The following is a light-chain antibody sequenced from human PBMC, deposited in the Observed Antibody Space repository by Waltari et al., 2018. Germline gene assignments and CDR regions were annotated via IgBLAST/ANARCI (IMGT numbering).Light chain of an antibody. CDR3: HQAASSPFT. J-gene: IGKJ5*01. CDR2: AAS. CDR1: QSVDSRY. Sequence: DIVLTQSPGTLSLAPGERATLSCRARQSVDSRYLAWYQQKPGQAPRLVIFAASTGATGIPDRFSGSGSGTDFSLTISRLEPEDFAVYYCHQAASSPFTFGQGTRLDI. V-gene: IGKV3-20*01.